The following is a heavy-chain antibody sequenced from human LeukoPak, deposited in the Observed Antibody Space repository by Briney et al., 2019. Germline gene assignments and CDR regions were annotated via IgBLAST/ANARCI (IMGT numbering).Heavy chain of an antibody. V-gene: IGHV3-23*01. Sequence: SGGSLRLSCAASGFALWRYAMSWVRQVPGKGLEWVADISGGGDGTHYADSVQGRFTISRDNSKNSVLLQMGSLRAHDTAVYYCVRVNYGGNSGYHFDYWGQGTLVTVSS. CDR3: VRVNYGGNSGYHFDY. J-gene: IGHJ4*02. CDR2: ISGGGDGT. D-gene: IGHD4-23*01. CDR1: GFALWRYA.